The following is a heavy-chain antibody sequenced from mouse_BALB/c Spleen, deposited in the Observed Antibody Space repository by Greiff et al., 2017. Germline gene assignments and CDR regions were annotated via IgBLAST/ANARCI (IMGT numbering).Heavy chain of an antibody. CDR1: GYTFTDYW. CDR2: IDTSDSYT. CDR3: ARGSSPYYYAMDY. D-gene: IGHD1-1*01. J-gene: IGHJ4*01. V-gene: IGHV1-69*01. Sequence: VQLQQPGAELVMPGASVKMSCKASGYTFTDYWMHWVKQRPGQGLEWIGAIDTSDSYTSYNQKFKGKATLTVDESSSTAYMQLSSLTSEDSAVYDCARGSSPYYYAMDYWGQGTSVTVSS.